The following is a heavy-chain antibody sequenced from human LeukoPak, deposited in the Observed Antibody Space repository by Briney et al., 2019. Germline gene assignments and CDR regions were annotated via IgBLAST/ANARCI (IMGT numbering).Heavy chain of an antibody. CDR1: GFTFDDYA. CDR3: AKVSAEHYFDY. D-gene: IGHD1-14*01. CDR2: ISWNSGSI. Sequence: GGSLRLSCAASGFTFDDYAMHWVRQAPGKGLEWVSGISWNSGSIGYADSVKGRFTISRDNAKNSLYLQMNSLRAEDTALYYCAKVSAEHYFDYWGRGTLVTVSS. V-gene: IGHV3-9*01. J-gene: IGHJ4*02.